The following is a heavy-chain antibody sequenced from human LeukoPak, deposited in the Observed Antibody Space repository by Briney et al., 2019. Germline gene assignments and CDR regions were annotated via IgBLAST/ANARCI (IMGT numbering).Heavy chain of an antibody. Sequence: ASVKVSCKASGYTFTSYDINWVRQATGQGLEWMGWMNPNSGNTGYARKFQGRVTMTRNTSISTAYMELSSLRSEDTAVYYCARGPHHYDILTGYSTPSLVDYWGQGTLVTVSS. CDR3: ARGPHHYDILTGYSTPSLVDY. J-gene: IGHJ4*02. CDR2: MNPNSGNT. CDR1: GYTFTSYD. V-gene: IGHV1-8*01. D-gene: IGHD3-9*01.